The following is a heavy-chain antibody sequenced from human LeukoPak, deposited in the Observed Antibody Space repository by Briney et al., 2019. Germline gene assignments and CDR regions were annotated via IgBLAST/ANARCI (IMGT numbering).Heavy chain of an antibody. CDR1: GGSISSYY. V-gene: IGHV4-59*01. Sequence: PSETLSLTCTVSGGSISSYYWSWIRQPPGKGLEWIGYIYYSGSTNYNPSLKSRVTISVDTSKNQFSLKLGSVTAADTAVYYCARDAGCSGGSCYSALDYWGQGTLVTVSS. D-gene: IGHD2-15*01. J-gene: IGHJ4*02. CDR2: IYYSGST. CDR3: ARDAGCSGGSCYSALDY.